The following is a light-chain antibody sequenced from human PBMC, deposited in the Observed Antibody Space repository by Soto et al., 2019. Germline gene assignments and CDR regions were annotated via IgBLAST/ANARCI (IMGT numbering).Light chain of an antibody. V-gene: IGLV1-47*01. CDR1: SSNIGSNY. J-gene: IGLJ1*01. Sequence: QSVLTQPPSASGTPGQRVTISCSGSSSNIGSNYVYWYQQLPGTAPKLLIYRNNQRPSGVPDRFSGSKSGTSASLAISGFRSEDEAVYYCAAWDASLSGHVFETGTKVTVL. CDR2: RNN. CDR3: AAWDASLSGHV.